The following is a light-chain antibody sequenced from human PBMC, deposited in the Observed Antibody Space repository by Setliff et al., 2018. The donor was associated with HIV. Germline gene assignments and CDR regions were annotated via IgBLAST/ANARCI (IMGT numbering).Light chain of an antibody. CDR1: SSDVGGYTY. CDR3: SSYTSSSKG. Sequence: QSVLTQPASVSGSPGQSITISCAGISSDVGGYTYVSWYQQHPGKAPKLMIYDVSKRPSGVSNRFSGSKSGNTASLTISGLQAEDEADYYCSSYTSSSKGVGGGTK. CDR2: DVS. V-gene: IGLV2-14*01. J-gene: IGLJ2*01.